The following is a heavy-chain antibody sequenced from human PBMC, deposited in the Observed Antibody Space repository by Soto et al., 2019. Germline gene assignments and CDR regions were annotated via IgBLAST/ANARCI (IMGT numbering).Heavy chain of an antibody. J-gene: IGHJ6*02. Sequence: QVQLVASGGGVVQPGRSLRLSCAASGFTFSSYGMHWVRQAPGKGLEWVAVISYDGSNKYYADSVKGRFTISRDNSKNTLYLQMNSLRAEDTAVYYCAKEGSSSLEGNYYYYYGMDVWGQGTTVTVSS. D-gene: IGHD6-6*01. CDR3: AKEGSSSLEGNYYYYYGMDV. V-gene: IGHV3-30*18. CDR1: GFTFSSYG. CDR2: ISYDGSNK.